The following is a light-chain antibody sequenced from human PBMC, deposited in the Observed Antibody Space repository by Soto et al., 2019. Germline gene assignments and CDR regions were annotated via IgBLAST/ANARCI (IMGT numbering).Light chain of an antibody. J-gene: IGKJ2*01. Sequence: DIQMTQSPSTLSASVGDRVTITCRARQSISSWLAWYQQKPGKAPKLLIYDASSLESGVPSRFSGSGSGTEFPLTISSLPPDDFATYYCQQYNSPYTFGQGTKLEIK. CDR2: DAS. V-gene: IGKV1-5*01. CDR1: QSISSW. CDR3: QQYNSPYT.